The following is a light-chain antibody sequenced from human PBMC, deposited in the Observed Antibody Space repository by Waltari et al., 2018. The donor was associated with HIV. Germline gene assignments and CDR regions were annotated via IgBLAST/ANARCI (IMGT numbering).Light chain of an antibody. CDR3: QQYNNWPRT. CDR2: CAS. J-gene: IGKJ1*01. CDR1: QSVSSN. Sequence: EIVMTQSPATLSASPGERATLSCRARQSVSSNLAWYQQKPGQAPRPLIYCASTRATGIPARFSGSGSGTEFTLTISSLQSEDFAVYYCQQYNNWPRTFGQGTKVEIK. V-gene: IGKV3-15*01.